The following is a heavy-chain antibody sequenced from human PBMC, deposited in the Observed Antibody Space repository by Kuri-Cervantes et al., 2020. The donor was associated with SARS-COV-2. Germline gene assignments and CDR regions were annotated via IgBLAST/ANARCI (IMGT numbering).Heavy chain of an antibody. D-gene: IGHD3-3*01. CDR2: ITGSGSAM. V-gene: IGHV3-11*04. CDR3: ARADFWSGLFDS. J-gene: IGHJ4*02. CDR1: GFTFTDYY. Sequence: GGSLRLSCAASGFTFTDYYMSWIRLTPGKGLEWVSYITGSGSAMYYAESVKGRFTISRDNAKNSLYLQMNSLRAEDTAVYYCARADFWSGLFDSWGQGTLVPVSS.